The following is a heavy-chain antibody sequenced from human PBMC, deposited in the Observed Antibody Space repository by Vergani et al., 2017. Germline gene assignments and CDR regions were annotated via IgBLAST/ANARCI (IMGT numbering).Heavy chain of an antibody. J-gene: IGHJ6*02. Sequence: EVQLLESGGGLVQPGGSLRLSCAASGFTFSSYAMSWVRQAPGKGLDWVSAISGSGLSTFYADSVKGRFTISRDNSKNTLYLQMNSLRAEDTAVYYCARQVAVAGKWWGPYYYYGMDVWGQGTTVTVSS. CDR3: ARQVAVAGKWWGPYYYYGMDV. CDR2: ISGSGLST. CDR1: GFTFSSYA. D-gene: IGHD6-19*01. V-gene: IGHV3-23*01.